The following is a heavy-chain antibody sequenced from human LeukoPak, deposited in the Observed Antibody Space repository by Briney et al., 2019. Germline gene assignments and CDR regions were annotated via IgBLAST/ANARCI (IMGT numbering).Heavy chain of an antibody. CDR1: GFTFSSYW. V-gene: IGHV3-74*01. CDR2: INTDGSSST. CDR3: ARVLDTAMVYGTFGY. Sequence: PGGSLRLSCAASGFTFSSYWMHWVRQAPGKGLVWVLRINTDGSSSTSYADSVKGRFIISRDNAKNTLYLQMNSLRAEDTAVYYCARVLDTAMVYGTFGYWGQGTLVTVSS. D-gene: IGHD5-18*01. J-gene: IGHJ4*02.